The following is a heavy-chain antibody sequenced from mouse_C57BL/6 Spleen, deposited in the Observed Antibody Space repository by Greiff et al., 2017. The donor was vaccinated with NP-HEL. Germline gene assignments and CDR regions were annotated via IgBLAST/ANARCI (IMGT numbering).Heavy chain of an antibody. Sequence: QVQLQQPGAELVMPGASVKLSCKASGYTFTSYWMHWVKQRPGQGLEWIGEIDPSDSYTNYNQKFKGKSTLTVDKSSSTAYMQLSSLTSEDSAVYYCARGGTFYDFDYWGQGTTLTVSS. CDR1: GYTFTSYW. CDR2: IDPSDSYT. J-gene: IGHJ2*01. V-gene: IGHV1-69*01. CDR3: ARGGTFYDFDY. D-gene: IGHD1-1*01.